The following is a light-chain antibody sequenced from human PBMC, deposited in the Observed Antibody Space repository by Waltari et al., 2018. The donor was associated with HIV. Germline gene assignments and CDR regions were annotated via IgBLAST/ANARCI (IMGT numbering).Light chain of an antibody. J-gene: IGLJ1*01. Sequence: QSALTQPPSASGSPGQSVTISCSGTSSDVGGYDYVSWYQQHPGKAPKLLIYEVSKRPSVVPDRFSVSKAGNTASLTVSGLQAEDEADYYCSSHAGSNNYVFGTGTKVTVL. CDR3: SSHAGSNNYV. CDR1: SSDVGGYDY. V-gene: IGLV2-8*01. CDR2: EVS.